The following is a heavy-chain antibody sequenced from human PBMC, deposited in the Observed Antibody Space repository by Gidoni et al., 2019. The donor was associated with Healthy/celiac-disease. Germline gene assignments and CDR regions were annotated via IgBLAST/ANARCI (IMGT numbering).Heavy chain of an antibody. Sequence: QVQLVESGGGVVQPGRSLRLPCAASGFTFSSYGMHWVRQAPGKGLEWVAVISYDGSNKYYADSVKGRFTISRDNSKNTLYLQMNSLRAEDTAVYYCAKDRREYCSSTSCYRPGDAFDIWGQGTMVTVSS. V-gene: IGHV3-30*18. CDR1: GFTFSSYG. J-gene: IGHJ3*02. CDR2: ISYDGSNK. D-gene: IGHD2-2*02. CDR3: AKDRREYCSSTSCYRPGDAFDI.